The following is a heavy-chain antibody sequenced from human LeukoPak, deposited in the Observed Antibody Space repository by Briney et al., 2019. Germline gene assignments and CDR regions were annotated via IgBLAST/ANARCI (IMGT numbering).Heavy chain of an antibody. D-gene: IGHD3-10*01. V-gene: IGHV3-9*01. CDR1: GFTFDDYA. Sequence: GGSLRLSCAASGFTFDDYAMHWVRQAPGKGLGWVSGISWNSGSIGYADSVKGRFTISRDNAKNSLYLQMNSLRAEDTALYYCAKDHVGGFGELLFDYWGQGTLVTVSS. J-gene: IGHJ4*02. CDR3: AKDHVGGFGELLFDY. CDR2: ISWNSGSI.